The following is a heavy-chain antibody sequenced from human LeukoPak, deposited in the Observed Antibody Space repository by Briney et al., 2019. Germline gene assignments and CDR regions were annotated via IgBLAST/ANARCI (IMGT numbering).Heavy chain of an antibody. Sequence: GESLKISCKGSGYSFTTYWIGWVRQMPGKGLEWMAIIYPGDSDVRYSPSFQGQVTISDDKSINTAYLQWSSLKASDTALYYCARHVGRIETTAPRWFDPWGQGTLVTVSS. CDR3: ARHVGRIETTAPRWFDP. CDR1: GYSFTTYW. J-gene: IGHJ5*02. CDR2: IYPGDSDV. D-gene: IGHD1-1*01. V-gene: IGHV5-51*01.